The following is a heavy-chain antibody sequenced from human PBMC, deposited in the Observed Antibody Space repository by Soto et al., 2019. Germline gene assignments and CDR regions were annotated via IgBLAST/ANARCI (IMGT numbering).Heavy chain of an antibody. CDR3: ARGNGDYYFDY. CDR2: ISSSGSTI. V-gene: IGHV3-48*03. D-gene: IGHD4-17*01. Sequence: GGSLRLSCAASGFTFSSYEMNWVRQAPGKGLEWVSYISSSGSTIYYADSVKGRFTISRDNAKNSLYLQMNSLRAEDTAVYYCARGNGDYYFDYWGQGTLVTVSS. J-gene: IGHJ4*02. CDR1: GFTFSSYE.